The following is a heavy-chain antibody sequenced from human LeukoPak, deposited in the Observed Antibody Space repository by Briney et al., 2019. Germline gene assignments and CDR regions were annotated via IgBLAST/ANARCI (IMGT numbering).Heavy chain of an antibody. J-gene: IGHJ4*02. CDR2: IYYSGST. CDR3: ARARGLGVSPLWY. D-gene: IGHD1-26*01. CDR1: GGSISSYY. V-gene: IGHV4-59*01. Sequence: SETLSLTCTVSGGSISSYYWSWIRQPPGKGLEWIGYIYYSGSTNYNPSLKSRVTISVDTSKNQFSLKLSSVTAADTAVYYCARARGLGVSPLWYWGQGTLVTVSS.